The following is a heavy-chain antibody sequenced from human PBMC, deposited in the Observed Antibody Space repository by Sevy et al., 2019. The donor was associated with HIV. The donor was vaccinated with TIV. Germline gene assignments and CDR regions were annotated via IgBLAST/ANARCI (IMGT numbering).Heavy chain of an antibody. J-gene: IGHJ3*02. CDR2: ISSSSSYI. CDR1: GFTFSSYS. Sequence: GGSLRLSCAASGFTFSSYSMNWVRQAPGKGLEWVSSISSSSSYIYYADSVKGRFTISRDNAKNSLYLQMNSLRAEDTAVYYCARAGVRGAFDIWGKGTMVTVSS. D-gene: IGHD2-8*01. CDR3: ARAGVRGAFDI. V-gene: IGHV3-21*01.